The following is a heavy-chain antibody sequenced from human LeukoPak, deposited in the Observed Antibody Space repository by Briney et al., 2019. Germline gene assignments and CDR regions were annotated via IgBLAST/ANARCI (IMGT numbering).Heavy chain of an antibody. CDR2: IYYSGGT. J-gene: IGHJ4*02. V-gene: IGHV4-59*01. CDR3: AGGGYDLDY. D-gene: IGHD5-12*01. Sequence: SETLSLTCTVSGGSISSYYWSWIRQPPGKGLEWIGYIYYSGGTNYNPSLKSRVAISVDTSKNQFSLKLSSVTAADTAVYYCAGGGYDLDYWGQGTLVTVSS. CDR1: GGSISSYY.